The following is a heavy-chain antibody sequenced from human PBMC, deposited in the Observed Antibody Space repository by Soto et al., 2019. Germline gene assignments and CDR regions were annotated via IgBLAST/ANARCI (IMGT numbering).Heavy chain of an antibody. CDR3: ARDYQYYYDSSCYSGWFDP. D-gene: IGHD3-22*01. Sequence: QVQLVQSGAEVKKPGSSVKVSCKASGGTFSSYAISWVRQAPGQGLEWMGGIIPIFGTANYAQKFQGRVTITADKSTSTAYMALSSLRSEDTAVYYCARDYQYYYDSSCYSGWFDPLGQGTLVTVSS. CDR1: GGTFSSYA. J-gene: IGHJ5*02. CDR2: IIPIFGTA. V-gene: IGHV1-69*06.